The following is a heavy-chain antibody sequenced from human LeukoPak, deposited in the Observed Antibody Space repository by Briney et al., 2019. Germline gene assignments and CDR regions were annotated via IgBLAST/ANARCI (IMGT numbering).Heavy chain of an antibody. J-gene: IGHJ4*02. V-gene: IGHV3-7*01. CDR2: INQDESQE. CDR3: ARWYTSGWTDYFDY. Sequence: GGSLRLSCAASGFTFSYYWMSWVRQAPGKGLEWVAHINQDESQEYSVDSVKGRFTISRDNAKNSLYLQMYSLRAEDTAVYYCARWYTSGWTDYFDYWRQGTLVTVSS. D-gene: IGHD6-19*01. CDR1: GFTFSYYW.